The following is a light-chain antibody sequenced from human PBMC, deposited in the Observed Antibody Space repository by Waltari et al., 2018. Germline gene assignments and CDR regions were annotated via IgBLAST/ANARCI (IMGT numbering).Light chain of an antibody. V-gene: IGKV1-17*01. Sequence: DIQMTQSPSSLSASVGDRVTITCRTSQASRNDLGWFQQKPVKSPKRLIHGASRLQSGVPSRFSGSGYGTEFTLTINSLQPEDFATYYCLQHNTYPLTFGGGTKVEIK. CDR1: QASRND. CDR2: GAS. CDR3: LQHNTYPLT. J-gene: IGKJ4*01.